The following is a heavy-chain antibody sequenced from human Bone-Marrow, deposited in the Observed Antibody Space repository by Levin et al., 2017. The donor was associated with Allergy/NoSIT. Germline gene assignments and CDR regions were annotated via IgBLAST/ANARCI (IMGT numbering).Heavy chain of an antibody. D-gene: IGHD6-6*01. CDR2: ISGTGRGT. Sequence: GGSLRLSCAASGFTFDNYAMAWVRQAPGKGLEWVSTISGTGRGTSYADSVKGRFTLSRDNSNNTLFLQMNSLRVEDTAVYYCGRGSYIAARPDYFDYWGQGTLVTVSS. J-gene: IGHJ4*02. CDR3: GRGSYIAARPDYFDY. V-gene: IGHV3-23*01. CDR1: GFTFDNYA.